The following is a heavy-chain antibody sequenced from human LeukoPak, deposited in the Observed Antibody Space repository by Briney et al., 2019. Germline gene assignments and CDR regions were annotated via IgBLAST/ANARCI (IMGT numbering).Heavy chain of an antibody. CDR3: ASRATRGYYYYYYMDV. CDR2: IYYSGST. V-gene: IGHV4-39*01. CDR1: GGSISSSSYY. J-gene: IGHJ6*03. D-gene: IGHD2-15*01. Sequence: SETLSLTCTVSGGSISSSSYYWGWIRQPPGKGLEWIGSIYYSGSTYYNPSLKSRVTISVDTSKNQFSLKLSSVTAADTAVYYCASRATRGYYYYYYMDVWAKGPRSPSP.